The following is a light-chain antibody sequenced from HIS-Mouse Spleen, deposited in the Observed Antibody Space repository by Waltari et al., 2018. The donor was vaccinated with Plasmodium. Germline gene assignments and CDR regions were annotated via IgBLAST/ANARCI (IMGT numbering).Light chain of an antibody. CDR3: QQYNNWSFT. Sequence: EIVMTQSPATLSVSPGGRATLSGRASQSVSSNLAWYQQTPGQAPRLLIYGASTRATGIPARFSGSGSGTEFTLTISSLQSEDFAVYYCQQYNNWSFTFGPGTKVDIK. J-gene: IGKJ3*01. CDR2: GAS. V-gene: IGKV3-15*01. CDR1: QSVSSN.